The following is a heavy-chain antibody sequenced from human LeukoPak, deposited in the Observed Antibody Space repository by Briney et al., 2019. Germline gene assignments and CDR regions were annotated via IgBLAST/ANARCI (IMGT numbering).Heavy chain of an antibody. J-gene: IGHJ2*01. CDR2: IYYSGST. CDR1: GGSISSSSYY. V-gene: IGHV4-39*07. CDR3: ARSAGYSSSWRNWYFDL. Sequence: SETLSLTCTVSGGSISSSSYYWGWIRQPPGKGLEWIGSIYYSGSTNYNPSLKSRVTISVDTSKNQFSLKLSSVTAADTAVYYCARSAGYSSSWRNWYFDLWGRGTLVTVSS. D-gene: IGHD6-13*01.